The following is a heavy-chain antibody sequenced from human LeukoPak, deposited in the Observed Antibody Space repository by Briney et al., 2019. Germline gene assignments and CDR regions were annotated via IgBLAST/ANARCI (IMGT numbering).Heavy chain of an antibody. J-gene: IGHJ5*02. CDR1: GGSVSSGSYY. V-gene: IGHV4-61*01. D-gene: IGHD3-22*01. Sequence: SETLSLTCTVSGGSVSSGSYYWSWIRQPPGKGLEWIGHISNSGRTTYRSSLKSRVTISLDTSRNQFSLKLTSVTAADTAIYYCTRHYDSDSSGDPDWFGPWGQGTLVTVSS. CDR2: ISNSGRT. CDR3: TRHYDSDSSGDPDWFGP.